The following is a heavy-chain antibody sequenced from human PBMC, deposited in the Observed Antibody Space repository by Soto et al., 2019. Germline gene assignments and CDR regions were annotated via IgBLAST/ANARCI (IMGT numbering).Heavy chain of an antibody. J-gene: IGHJ4*02. CDR2: IYYSGST. Sequence: ASETLSLTCTVSGGSISSYYWSWIRQPPGKGLEWIGYIYYSGSTNYNPSLKSRVTISVDTSKNQFSLKLSSVTAADTAVYYCARDLSPYGDYGIDYWGQGTLVTVSS. CDR3: ARDLSPYGDYGIDY. CDR1: GGSISSYY. D-gene: IGHD4-17*01. V-gene: IGHV4-59*01.